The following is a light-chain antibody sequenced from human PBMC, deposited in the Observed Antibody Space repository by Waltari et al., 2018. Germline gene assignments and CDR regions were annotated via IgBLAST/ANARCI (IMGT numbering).Light chain of an antibody. Sequence: QSALTQPASVSGSPGQSVIISCTGSRGDVGSSNYVSWYQQRPGKTPKVIIYDVGVRPSGISNRFSGSKSDNTASLTISGLQAEDEADYFCSSYTTSKTWVFGGGT. CDR2: DVG. CDR1: RGDVGSSNY. CDR3: SSYTTSKTWV. V-gene: IGLV2-14*03. J-gene: IGLJ3*02.